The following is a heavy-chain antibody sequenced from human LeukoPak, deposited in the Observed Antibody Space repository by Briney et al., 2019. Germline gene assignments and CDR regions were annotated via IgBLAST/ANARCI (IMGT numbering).Heavy chain of an antibody. Sequence: SVQVSCKASGYTFTSYDIHWVRQASGQGVEWMGWMNPNSGNTGYAQKFQDRVTMTRNTSISTAYMELRSLRSEDTAVYSCARGFRYNDFWSGNYWGQGTLVTVSS. J-gene: IGHJ4*02. CDR2: MNPNSGNT. CDR1: GYTFTSYD. V-gene: IGHV1-8*01. D-gene: IGHD3-3*01. CDR3: ARGFRYNDFWSGNY.